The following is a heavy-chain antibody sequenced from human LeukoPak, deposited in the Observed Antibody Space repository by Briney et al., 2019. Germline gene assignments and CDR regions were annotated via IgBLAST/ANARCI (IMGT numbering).Heavy chain of an antibody. V-gene: IGHV3-30*04. CDR1: GFTSSNYT. D-gene: IGHD3-3*01. J-gene: IGHJ6*02. CDR2: ISYDGNDE. CDR3: ARGGDYNFWSGYSYGMDV. Sequence: QSGGSLRLSCAASGFTSSNYTMHWVRQAPGKGLEWATVISYDGNDEYYADSVKGRFTISRDKSRSTLYLQMNSLRAEDTGVYYCARGGDYNFWSGYSYGMDVWGQGTMVSVSS.